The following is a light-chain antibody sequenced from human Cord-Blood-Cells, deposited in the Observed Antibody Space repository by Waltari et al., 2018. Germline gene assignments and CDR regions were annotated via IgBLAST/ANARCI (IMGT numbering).Light chain of an antibody. V-gene: IGLV3-25*03. Sequence: SYDLTQPPSVSVSPGQTARITCSGDALPKQYASWYQQKPGQAPGLVIYKDSERPSGIPERFSGSSSGTTVTLTISGVQAEDEADYYCQSADSSGTWVFGGGTKLTVL. J-gene: IGLJ3*02. CDR1: ALPKQY. CDR3: QSADSSGTWV. CDR2: KDS.